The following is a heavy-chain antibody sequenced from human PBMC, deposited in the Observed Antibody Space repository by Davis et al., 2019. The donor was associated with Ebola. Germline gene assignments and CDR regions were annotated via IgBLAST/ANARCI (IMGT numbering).Heavy chain of an antibody. CDR1: GFTFSSYA. J-gene: IGHJ3*02. Sequence: PGGSLRLSCAASGFTFSSYAMSWVRQAPGKGLEWVSAISGSGGSTYYADSVKGRFTISRDNSKNTLYLQMNSLRAEDTAVYYCVGSGDYVYAFDIWGQGTMVTVSS. CDR2: ISGSGGST. D-gene: IGHD4-17*01. CDR3: VGSGDYVYAFDI. V-gene: IGHV3-23*01.